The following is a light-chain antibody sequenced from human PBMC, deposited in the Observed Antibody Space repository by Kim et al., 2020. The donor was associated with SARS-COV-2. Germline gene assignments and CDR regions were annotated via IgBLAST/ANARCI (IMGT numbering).Light chain of an antibody. V-gene: IGLV2-14*01. CDR1: SRDVGTYNY. CDR2: DVS. CDR3: NSYTTSTTWV. J-gene: IGLJ3*02. Sequence: QSALTQPASVSGSPGQSITISCTGTSRDVGTYNYVSWYQQYPGQAPKLMIYDVSKRPSGVSDRFSGSKSGNTASLTISGLQAEDEADYYCNSYTTSTTWVFGGGTQLTVL.